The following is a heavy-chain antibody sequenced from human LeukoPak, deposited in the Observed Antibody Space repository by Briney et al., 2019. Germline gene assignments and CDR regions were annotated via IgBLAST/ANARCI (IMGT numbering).Heavy chain of an antibody. CDR3: ASTDIVATTPSYYYGMDV. CDR2: ISGSGFST. J-gene: IGHJ6*02. D-gene: IGHD5-12*01. V-gene: IGHV3-23*01. Sequence: GGSLRLSCAASGFTFSTYAMSCVRQAPGKGLEWVSAISGSGFSTYYADSVKGRLTISRDNSKNTLYLQMHSLRAEDTAVYYCASTDIVATTPSYYYGMDVWGQGTTVTVSS. CDR1: GFTFSTYA.